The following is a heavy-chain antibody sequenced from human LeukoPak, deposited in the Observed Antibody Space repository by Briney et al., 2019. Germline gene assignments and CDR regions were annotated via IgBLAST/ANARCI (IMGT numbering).Heavy chain of an antibody. D-gene: IGHD3-22*01. V-gene: IGHV3-30*02. CDR2: IRYEGSKK. CDR3: AKDIAYYYDSSGPLFDN. CDR1: GFTFSNHG. Sequence: PGGSLRLSCTASGFTFSNHGMHWVRQAPGKGLEWVAFIRYEGSKKYYADSVKGRFTISRDNSKNTLYLQMNSLRPEDTAVYYCAKDIAYYYDSSGPLFDNWGQGTLVTVSS. J-gene: IGHJ4*02.